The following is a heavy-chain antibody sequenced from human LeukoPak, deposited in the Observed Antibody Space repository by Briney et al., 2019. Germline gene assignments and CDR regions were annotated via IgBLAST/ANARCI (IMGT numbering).Heavy chain of an antibody. D-gene: IGHD3-16*01. J-gene: IGHJ4*02. V-gene: IGHV1-2*02. CDR2: INANSGGT. CDR3: ARDNDSRDPPHFDY. CDR1: GYTFTGYY. Sequence: ASVKVSCKASGYTFTGYYMHWVRQAPGQGLEWMGWINANSGGTNYAQKFQGRVTMTRDTSISTAYMELSSLRSEDTAVYYCARDNDSRDPPHFDYWGQGTLVTVSS.